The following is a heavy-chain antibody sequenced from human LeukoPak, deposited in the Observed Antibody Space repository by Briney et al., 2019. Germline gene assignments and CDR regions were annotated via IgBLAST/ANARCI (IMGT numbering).Heavy chain of an antibody. J-gene: IGHJ4*02. CDR2: MSFDVNNK. D-gene: IGHD2-2*02. CDR3: ARGFCTSSSCYNDY. Sequence: GGSLRLSCATSGFTFSSHAFHWVRQAPGKGLEWVATMSFDVNNKYYADSVRGRFTISRDNSKNTLYLQMNSLRAEDTAVYSCARGFCTSSSCYNDYWGQGTLVTVSS. CDR1: GFTFSSHA. V-gene: IGHV3-30*04.